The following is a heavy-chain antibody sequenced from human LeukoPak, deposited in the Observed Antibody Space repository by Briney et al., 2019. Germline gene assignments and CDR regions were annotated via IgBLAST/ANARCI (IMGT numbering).Heavy chain of an antibody. V-gene: IGHV4-39*07. CDR2: IYYSGST. D-gene: IGHD5-12*01. CDR1: GGSISSSSYY. J-gene: IGHJ4*02. CDR3: ARGTYSGYDPIDY. Sequence: SETLSLTCTVSGGSISSSSYYWGWIRQPPGKGLEWIGSIYYSGSTNYNPSLKSRVTISVDTSKNQFSLKLSSVTAADTAVYYCARGTYSGYDPIDYWGQGTLVTVSS.